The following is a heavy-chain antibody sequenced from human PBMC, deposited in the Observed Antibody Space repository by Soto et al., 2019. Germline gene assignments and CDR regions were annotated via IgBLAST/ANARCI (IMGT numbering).Heavy chain of an antibody. Sequence: WASVKASCKASGYTFTSYAMHWVRQAPGQRLEWMGWINAGNGNTKYSQKFQGRVTITRDTSASTAYMELSSLRSEDTAVYYCATHPTYYYGSGSYNSYYGMDVWGQGTTVTVSS. D-gene: IGHD3-10*01. CDR1: GYTFTSYA. V-gene: IGHV1-3*01. CDR3: ATHPTYYYGSGSYNSYYGMDV. J-gene: IGHJ6*02. CDR2: INAGNGNT.